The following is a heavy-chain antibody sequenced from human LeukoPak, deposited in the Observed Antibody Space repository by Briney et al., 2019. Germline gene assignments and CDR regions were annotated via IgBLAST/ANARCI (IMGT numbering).Heavy chain of an antibody. CDR1: GGSISSSSYY. Sequence: SETLSLTCTVSGGSISSSSYYWGWIRQPPGKGLEWIGSVYYSGSTYYNPSLKSRVTISVDTSKNQFSLKLSSVTAADTAVYYCAGYGSGSFSYYYYYMDVWGKGTTVTISS. CDR2: VYYSGST. V-gene: IGHV4-39*07. D-gene: IGHD3-10*01. J-gene: IGHJ6*03. CDR3: AGYGSGSFSYYYYYMDV.